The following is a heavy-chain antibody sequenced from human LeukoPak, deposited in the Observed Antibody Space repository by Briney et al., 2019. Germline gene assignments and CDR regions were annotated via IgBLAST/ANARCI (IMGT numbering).Heavy chain of an antibody. J-gene: IGHJ4*02. CDR2: IYHSGST. V-gene: IGHV4-38-2*02. Sequence: PSETLSLTCTVSGYSISSGYYWGWIRPPPGKGVGWVGSIYHSGSTYYHPSLKSRVTTSVDTSKNQFSLKLTSVTAADTAVYYCARVRGYCSSTICYRYYFDYWGQGTLVTVSS. CDR3: ARVRGYCSSTICYRYYFDY. D-gene: IGHD2-2*01. CDR1: GYSISSGYY.